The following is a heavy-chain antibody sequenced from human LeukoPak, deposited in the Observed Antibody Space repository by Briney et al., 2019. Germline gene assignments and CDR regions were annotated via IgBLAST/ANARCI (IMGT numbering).Heavy chain of an antibody. D-gene: IGHD5-24*01. CDR1: GASISSYY. V-gene: IGHV4-34*01. J-gene: IGHJ4*02. CDR2: INHSGGT. CDR3: ARGPEVASIITAFDY. Sequence: SETLSLTCSVSGASISSYYWTWIRQSPGKGLEWIGEINHSGGTNYNPSLKSRVTISLDTSKNHFSLNLTSVTAADTAVYYCARGPEVASIITAFDYWGQGTLVTVSS.